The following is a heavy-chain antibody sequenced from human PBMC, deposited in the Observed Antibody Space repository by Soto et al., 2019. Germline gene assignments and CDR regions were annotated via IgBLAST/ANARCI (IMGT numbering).Heavy chain of an antibody. D-gene: IGHD1-1*01. V-gene: IGHV3-30-3*01. Sequence: ERSLRLSCAASGFTFSDFAIHWVRQAPGKGLEWVAFILGDGSSKYYADYERGRFIMSRDNSKSTLYLTMNSLGADDTASYFSALDVLAATGHSGGGMDGWGQGTTVTVSS. CDR2: ILGDGSSK. CDR3: ALDVLAATGHSGGGMDG. J-gene: IGHJ6*02. CDR1: GFTFSDFA.